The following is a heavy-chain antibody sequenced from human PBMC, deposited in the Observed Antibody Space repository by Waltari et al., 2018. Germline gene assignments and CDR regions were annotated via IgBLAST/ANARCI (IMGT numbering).Heavy chain of an antibody. D-gene: IGHD3-10*01. V-gene: IGHV1-24*01. CDR3: VTRIKKVVQGGIVIEAPTPSWFDP. CDR1: GYTLNQLS. Sequence: QVQLVQSGAEGRRPGASVKVSCTVSGYTLNQLSIHWVRQTPGSGLEWMGGVKPADGERVYERQFKGRVTVTEDTSTDTAYMVLSRLRSEDTAIYYCVTRIKKVVQGGIVIEAPTPSWFDPWGPGTQVTVSA. J-gene: IGHJ5*02. CDR2: VKPADGER.